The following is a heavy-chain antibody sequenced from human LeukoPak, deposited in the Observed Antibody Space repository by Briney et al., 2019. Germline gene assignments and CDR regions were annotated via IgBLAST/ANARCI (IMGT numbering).Heavy chain of an antibody. D-gene: IGHD5-18*01. Sequence: GESLKISCKASGYTYPNYWMGWVRQMPGKGLQWMASIYTTDSDTRYNASFEGQVTISVDKSVSTAYLHWSTLEASDTAMYYCARRFGYSYGPFDYWGQGTLVTVSS. J-gene: IGHJ4*02. V-gene: IGHV5-51*01. CDR3: ARRFGYSYGPFDY. CDR2: IYTTDSDT. CDR1: GYTYPNYW.